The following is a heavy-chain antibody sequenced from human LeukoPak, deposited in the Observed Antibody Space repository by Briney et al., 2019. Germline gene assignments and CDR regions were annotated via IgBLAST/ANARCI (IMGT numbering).Heavy chain of an antibody. CDR2: IIPIFGTA. J-gene: IGHJ4*02. Sequence: ASVKVSCKASGGTFSSYAISWVRQAPGQGLEWMGGIIPIFGTANYAQKFQGRVTITADESTSTAYMELSSLRSEDTAVYYCARYDFWSGYYFKAFRGYYFDYWGQGTLVTVSS. V-gene: IGHV1-69*13. CDR1: GGTFSSYA. CDR3: ARYDFWSGYYFKAFRGYYFDY. D-gene: IGHD3-3*01.